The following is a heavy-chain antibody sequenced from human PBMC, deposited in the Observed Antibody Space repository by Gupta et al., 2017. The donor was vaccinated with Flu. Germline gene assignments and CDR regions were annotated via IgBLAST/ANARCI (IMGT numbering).Heavy chain of an antibody. CDR3: AKDSDPSTTYYYDSSGAFDI. V-gene: IGHV3-23*01. Sequence: EVQLLESGGGLVQPGGSLRLSCAASGFTFSSYAMSWVRQAPGKGLEWVSAISGSGGSTYYADSVKGRFTISRDNSKNTLYLQMNSLRAEDTAVYYCAKDSDPSTTYYYDSSGAFDIWGQGTMVTVSS. D-gene: IGHD3-22*01. CDR1: GFTFSSYA. CDR2: ISGSGGST. J-gene: IGHJ3*02.